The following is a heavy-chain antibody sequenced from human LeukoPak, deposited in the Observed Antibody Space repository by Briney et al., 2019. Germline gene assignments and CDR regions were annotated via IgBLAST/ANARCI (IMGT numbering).Heavy chain of an antibody. D-gene: IGHD3-22*01. J-gene: IGHJ6*02. CDR2: ISSSSSTI. V-gene: IGHV3-48*02. CDR1: GFTFSSYG. Sequence: GGSLRLSCAASGFTFSSYGMNWVRQAPGKGLEWVSYISSSSSTIYYADSVKGRFTISRDNAKNSLYLQMNSLRDEDTAVYYCARATTSDSSGYYYSYYYYGMDVWGQGTTVTVSS. CDR3: ARATTSDSSGYYYSYYYYGMDV.